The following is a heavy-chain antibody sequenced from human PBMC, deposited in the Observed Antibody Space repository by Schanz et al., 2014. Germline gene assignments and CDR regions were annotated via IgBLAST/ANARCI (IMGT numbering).Heavy chain of an antibody. CDR1: GFTLSNYA. J-gene: IGHJ5*02. D-gene: IGHD3-9*01. CDR3: AKAADWPVTRFDP. Sequence: EVQLVESGGDLVQPGGSLRLSCAASGFTLSNYAMSWVRQAPGKGLEWVSALSEGGGGTHYADSVRGRFTISSDSSKNTLYLQMNSRRADDTAVYYCAKAADWPVTRFDPWGQGTLVTVSS. CDR2: LSEGGGGT. V-gene: IGHV3-23*04.